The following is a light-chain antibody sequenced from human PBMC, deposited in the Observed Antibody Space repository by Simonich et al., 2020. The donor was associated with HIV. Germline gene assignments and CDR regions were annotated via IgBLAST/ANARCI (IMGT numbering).Light chain of an antibody. CDR3: QQYNSYPRT. J-gene: IGKJ1*01. CDR1: QSFTNW. Sequence: DIQMTQSPSTLSASVGDRVTITCRASQSFTNWLAWYQQKPGKAPKLLIYQASSLESGAPSRFSGSGSGTEFTLTISSLQPDDFATYYCQQYNSYPRTFGPGTKVEIK. CDR2: QAS. V-gene: IGKV1-5*03.